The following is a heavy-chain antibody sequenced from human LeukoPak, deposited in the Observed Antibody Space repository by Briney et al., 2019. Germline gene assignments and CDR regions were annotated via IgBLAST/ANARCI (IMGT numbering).Heavy chain of an antibody. J-gene: IGHJ3*02. D-gene: IGHD2-15*01. Sequence: GXXXEWVADINPDGSEKNYAHSVKGRFTISRDNANNSLSLQMNSLRAEDTAVYYCATEPGIGYAFDIWGQGRMVTVSS. CDR2: INPDGSEK. V-gene: IGHV3-7*01. CDR3: ATEPGIGYAFDI.